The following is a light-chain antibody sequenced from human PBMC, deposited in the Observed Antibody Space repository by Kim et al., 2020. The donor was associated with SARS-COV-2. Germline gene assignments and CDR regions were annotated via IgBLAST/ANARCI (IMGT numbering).Light chain of an antibody. CDR1: QSVGNS. CDR3: QQRYNWPLT. V-gene: IGKV3-11*01. J-gene: IGKJ4*01. CDR2: ETS. Sequence: LSPGERAPRSCRASQSVGNSLAWFQQKPGQAPRLLIFETSNRATGIPARFSGSGSGTGFTLTISSLEPEDFAVYYCQQRYNWPLTFGGGTKVDIK.